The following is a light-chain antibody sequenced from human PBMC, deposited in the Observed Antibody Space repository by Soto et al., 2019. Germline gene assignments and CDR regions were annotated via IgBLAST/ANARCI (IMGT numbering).Light chain of an antibody. CDR2: GAF. CDR3: QQYKNWPPLT. J-gene: IGKJ4*01. V-gene: IGKV3-15*01. Sequence: EIVMPQSPATLSVSPGETATLSCRASQSVSYNLAWYQQKPGQGPRLLIYGAFTRSTGIPARFSASGSGTEFTLTFSSRQSEEFAGYYCQQYKNWPPLTFGGGTKVEIK. CDR1: QSVSYN.